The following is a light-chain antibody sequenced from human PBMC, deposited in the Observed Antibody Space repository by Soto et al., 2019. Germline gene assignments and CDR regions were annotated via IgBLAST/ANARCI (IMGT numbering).Light chain of an antibody. V-gene: IGKV3-20*01. CDR3: QQYGGLPRT. CDR1: QIVTSNY. J-gene: IGKJ1*01. CDR2: DAS. Sequence: EIVLTQSPGTLSLSPGERATLSCRASQIVTSNYLAWYQQKPGQAPRLLIYDASRRATGIPDRFSGSGSGTDFTLTISRLEPEDFAVFYCQQYGGLPRTFGHGTRVEIK.